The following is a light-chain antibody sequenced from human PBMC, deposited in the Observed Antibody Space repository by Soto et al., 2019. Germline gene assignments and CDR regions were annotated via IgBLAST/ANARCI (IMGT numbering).Light chain of an antibody. CDR3: QQRSNWPPIT. CDR1: QSVSSY. Sequence: TQSPSALCLSPGEKATISCRASQSVSSYLAWYQQKPGQAPRLLIYDASNRATGIPARFSGGGSGTDFTLTISSLEPEDFAVYYCQQRSNWPPITFGQGTRLEI. V-gene: IGKV3-11*01. J-gene: IGKJ5*01. CDR2: DAS.